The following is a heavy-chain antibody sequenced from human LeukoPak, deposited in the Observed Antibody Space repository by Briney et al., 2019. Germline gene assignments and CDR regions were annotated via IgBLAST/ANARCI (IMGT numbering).Heavy chain of an antibody. CDR1: GFTFSGSA. Sequence: PGGSLRLSCAASGFTFSGSALHWVRQASGKGLEWVGRIRSTANGYATAYAASVKGRFTISRDDSKNTAYLQMDSLKTEDTAVYYCARASSSWYNFDYWGQGTLVTVSS. J-gene: IGHJ4*02. D-gene: IGHD6-13*01. CDR2: IRSTANGYAT. V-gene: IGHV3-73*01. CDR3: ARASSSWYNFDY.